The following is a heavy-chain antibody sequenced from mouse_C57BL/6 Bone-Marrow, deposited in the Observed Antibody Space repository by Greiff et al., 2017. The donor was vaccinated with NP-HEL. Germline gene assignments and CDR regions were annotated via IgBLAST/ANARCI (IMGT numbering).Heavy chain of an antibody. Sequence: QVQLKQSGPELVKPGASVKISCKASGYAFSSSWMNWVKQRPGKGLEWIGRIYPGDGDTNYNGKFKGKATLTADKSSSTAYMQLSSLTSEDSAVYFCARGLLLRFLFDYWGQGTTLTVSS. V-gene: IGHV1-82*01. CDR2: IYPGDGDT. CDR3: ARGLLLRFLFDY. CDR1: GYAFSSSW. D-gene: IGHD1-1*01. J-gene: IGHJ2*01.